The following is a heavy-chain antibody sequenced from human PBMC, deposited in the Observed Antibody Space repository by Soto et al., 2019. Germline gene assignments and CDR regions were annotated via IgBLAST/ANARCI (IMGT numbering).Heavy chain of an antibody. CDR3: GRNRWLGELKRGLDL. J-gene: IGHJ5*02. V-gene: IGHV1-69*02. CDR1: GGTFSSYT. CDR2: IIPILGIA. Sequence: QVQLVQSGAEVKKPGSSVKVSCKASGGTFSSYTISWVRQAPGQGLEWMGRIIPILGIANYAQKFQGRVTSAGHKCTRTVHKERSHLRCEDAAGYYGGRNRWLGELKRGLDLWGQGTLGTVFS. D-gene: IGHD3-10*01.